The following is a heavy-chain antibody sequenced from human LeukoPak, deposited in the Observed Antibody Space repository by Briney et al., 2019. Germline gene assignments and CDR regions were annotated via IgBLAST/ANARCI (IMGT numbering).Heavy chain of an antibody. CDR3: ARRGYSSGYFWLDP. D-gene: IGHD6-19*01. V-gene: IGHV5-51*01. CDR1: GYSFTNYW. J-gene: IGHJ5*02. CDR2: IYPGDSDT. Sequence: PGASLKISCKGSGYSFTNYWIGWVRQLPGKGLEWMGIIYPGDSDTKYSPSFQGQVSISVDKSISTAYLQWSSLKASDTAIYYCARRGYSSGYFWLDPWGQGTLVTVSS.